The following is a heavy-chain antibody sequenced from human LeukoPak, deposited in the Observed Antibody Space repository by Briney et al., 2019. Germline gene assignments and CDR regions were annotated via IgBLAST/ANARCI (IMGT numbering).Heavy chain of an antibody. J-gene: IGHJ4*02. V-gene: IGHV3-30*02. D-gene: IGHD3-9*01. CDR3: GRGGGLRYFDWLLRPFDY. Sequence: GGSLRLSCAASGFTFNNYGMHWVRQAPGKGLEWVAFIRYNGNNQYYADSVKGRFTISRDNSKNTLYLQMNSLKGDDTAVYYCGRGGGLRYFDWLLRPFDYWGQGTLVTVSS. CDR2: IRYNGNNQ. CDR1: GFTFNNYG.